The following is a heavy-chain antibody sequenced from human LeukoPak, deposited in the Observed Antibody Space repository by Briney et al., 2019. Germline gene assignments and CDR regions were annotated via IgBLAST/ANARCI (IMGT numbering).Heavy chain of an antibody. Sequence: ASVKVSCKASGYTFTSYDINWVRRATGQGLEWMGWMNPNSGNTGYAQKFQGRVTMTRNTSISTAYMELSSLRSEDTAVYYCARGSIVGATFDYFDYWGQGTLVTVSS. CDR1: GYTFTSYD. J-gene: IGHJ4*02. CDR3: ARGSIVGATFDYFDY. D-gene: IGHD1-26*01. V-gene: IGHV1-8*01. CDR2: MNPNSGNT.